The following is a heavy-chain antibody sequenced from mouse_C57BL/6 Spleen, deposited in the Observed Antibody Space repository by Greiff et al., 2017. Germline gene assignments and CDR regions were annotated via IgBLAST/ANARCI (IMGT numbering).Heavy chain of an antibody. V-gene: IGHV1-15*01. CDR2: IDPETGGT. Sequence: VQLQQSGAELVRPGASVTLSCKASGYTFTDYEMHWVKQTPVHGLEWIGAIDPETGGTAYNQKFKGKAILTADKSSSTAYMELRSLTSEDSAVYYCTRDYSNYEGAMDYWGQGTSVTVSS. CDR3: TRDYSNYEGAMDY. CDR1: GYTFTDYE. J-gene: IGHJ4*01. D-gene: IGHD2-5*01.